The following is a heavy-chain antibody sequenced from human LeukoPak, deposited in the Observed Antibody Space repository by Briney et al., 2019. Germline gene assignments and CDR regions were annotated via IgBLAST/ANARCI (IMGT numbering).Heavy chain of an antibody. CDR1: GFTFGTYW. CDR3: ARSPTYYDFWSGYKFIDY. V-gene: IGHV3-7*01. Sequence: GGSLRLSCAASGFTFGTYWMSWVRQAPGKGLEWVANIKSDGSEKYYAGSVKGRFTISRDNVKKSLYMQMSSLRAEDTAVYYCARSPTYYDFWSGYKFIDYWGQGTLVTVSS. D-gene: IGHD3-3*01. J-gene: IGHJ4*02. CDR2: IKSDGSEK.